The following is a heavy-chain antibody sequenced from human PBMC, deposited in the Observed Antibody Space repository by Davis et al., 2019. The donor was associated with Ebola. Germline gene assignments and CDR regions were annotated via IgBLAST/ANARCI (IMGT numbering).Heavy chain of an antibody. J-gene: IGHJ6*04. V-gene: IGHV1-18*01. CDR2: ISAYNGNT. CDR3: ATTTVVTPPYYGMDV. Sequence: ASVKVSCKASGYTFTSYGISWVRQAPGQGLEWMGWISAYNGNTNYAQKFQGRVTITRDTSASTAYMELSRLRSDDTAVYYCATTTVVTPPYYGMDVWGKGTTVTVSS. CDR1: GYTFTSYG. D-gene: IGHD4-23*01.